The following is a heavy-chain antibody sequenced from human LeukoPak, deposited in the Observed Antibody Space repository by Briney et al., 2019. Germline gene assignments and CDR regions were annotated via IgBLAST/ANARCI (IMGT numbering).Heavy chain of an antibody. CDR2: IDWDDDK. D-gene: IGHD3-10*01. V-gene: IGHV2-70*04. CDR3: ARTSRGSGSYYLPFDY. J-gene: IGHJ4*02. CDR1: GFSLSTSGKR. Sequence: SGPTLVNPTQTLTLTCTFSGFSLSTSGKRVSWIRQPPGKALEWLARIDWDDDKFYSTSLKTRLTISKDTSKNQVVLTMTNMDPVDTATYYCARTSRGSGSYYLPFDYWGQGTLVTVSS.